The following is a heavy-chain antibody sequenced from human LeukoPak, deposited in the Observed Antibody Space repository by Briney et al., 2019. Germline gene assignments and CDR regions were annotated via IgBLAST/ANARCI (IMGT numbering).Heavy chain of an antibody. J-gene: IGHJ4*02. CDR3: ARPETYSTLSDY. D-gene: IGHD6-13*01. Sequence: PGGSLRLFCAASGFTFSDYYMSWIPQAPGKGLEWLSYISSSGSTIYYADPVKGRFTISRDNAKNSLYLQMNSLRAEDTAVYYCARPETYSTLSDYWGQGTLVTVSS. CDR2: ISSSGSTI. V-gene: IGHV3-11*04. CDR1: GFTFSDYY.